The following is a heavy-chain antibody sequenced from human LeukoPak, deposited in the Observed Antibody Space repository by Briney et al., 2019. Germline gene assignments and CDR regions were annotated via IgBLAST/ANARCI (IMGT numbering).Heavy chain of an antibody. Sequence: SLRLSCAASGFTFDDYAMHWVRQAPGKGLEGVSGISWNSGSLVYADPVKGRFTISRDNAKNSLDLQMNSLRAEDTALYYCAKDISPGTTGGFHYWGQGTLVTVPS. CDR1: GFTFDDYA. V-gene: IGHV3-9*01. CDR3: AKDISPGTTGGFHY. D-gene: IGHD1-1*01. CDR2: ISWNSGSL. J-gene: IGHJ4*02.